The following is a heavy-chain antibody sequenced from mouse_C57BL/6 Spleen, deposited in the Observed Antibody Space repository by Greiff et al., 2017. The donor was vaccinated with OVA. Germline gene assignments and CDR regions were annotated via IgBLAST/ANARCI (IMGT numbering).Heavy chain of an antibody. Sequence: VQLQQPGAELVRPGSSVKLSCKASGYTFTSYWMDWVKQRPGQGLEWIGNIYPSDSETHYNQKFKDKATLTVDKSSSTAYMQLSSLTSEDSAVYYCARRIYDYVSFDYWGQGTTLTVSS. CDR1: GYTFTSYW. J-gene: IGHJ2*01. D-gene: IGHD2-4*01. CDR3: ARRIYDYVSFDY. V-gene: IGHV1-61*01. CDR2: IYPSDSET.